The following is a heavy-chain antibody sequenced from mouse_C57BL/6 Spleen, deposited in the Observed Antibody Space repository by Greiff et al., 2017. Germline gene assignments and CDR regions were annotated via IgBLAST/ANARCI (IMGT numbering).Heavy chain of an antibody. CDR3: ARDPATGYFDV. CDR2: ISDGGSYT. V-gene: IGHV5-4*01. Sequence: EVQGVESGGGLVKPGGSLKLSCAASGFTFSSYAMSWVRQTPEKRLEWVATISDGGSYTYYPDNVKGRFTISRDNAKNNLYLQMGHLKSEDTAMYYCARDPATGYFDVWGTGTTVTVSS. CDR1: GFTFSSYA. D-gene: IGHD6-1*01. J-gene: IGHJ1*03.